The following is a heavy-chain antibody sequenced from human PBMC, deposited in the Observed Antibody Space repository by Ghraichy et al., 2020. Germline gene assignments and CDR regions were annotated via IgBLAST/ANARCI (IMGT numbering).Heavy chain of an antibody. D-gene: IGHD6-13*01. J-gene: IGHJ6*02. CDR2: IYYNGGA. V-gene: IGHV4-59*01. CDR3: ARTAAGDYGMDV. Sequence: SETRPSPALSLVTPSVNIIGVGSGSPQKRLEWIGYIYYNGGAEYNPSLKSRVTIFLDTSKTQFSLRMTSVTTADTAVYYCARTAAGDYGMDVWGQGTAVAVSS. CDR1: VTPSVNI.